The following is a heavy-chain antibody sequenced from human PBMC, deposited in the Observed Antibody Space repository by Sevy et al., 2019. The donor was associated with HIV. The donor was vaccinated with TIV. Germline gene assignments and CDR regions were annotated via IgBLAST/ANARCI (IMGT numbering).Heavy chain of an antibody. CDR1: GYTFNRHG. CDR2: TATDTGDT. CDR3: ARDHAGSVEFYFDH. V-gene: IGHV1-3*04. J-gene: IGHJ4*02. Sequence: ASVKVSCKASGYTFNRHGLHWVRQARAQGLEWMGWTATDTGDTRYSQKFQGRLTITTDTSASTLYMELSSLTSEDTAVYYCARDHAGSVEFYFDHWGQGTLVTVSS.